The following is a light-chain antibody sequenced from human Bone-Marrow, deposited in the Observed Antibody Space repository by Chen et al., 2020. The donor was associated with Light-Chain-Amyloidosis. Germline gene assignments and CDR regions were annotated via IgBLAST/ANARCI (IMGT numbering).Light chain of an antibody. CDR2: RDT. J-gene: IGLJ2*01. CDR1: DLPTKY. CDR3: QSADSSGTYEVI. Sequence: SYELTQPPSVSVSPGQTARITCSGDDLPTKYAYWYQQKPGQAPELVIHRDTERPSGISERFSGSSSGTTATLTISGVQAEDEDDYHCQSADSSGTYEVIFGGGTKLTVL. V-gene: IGLV3-25*03.